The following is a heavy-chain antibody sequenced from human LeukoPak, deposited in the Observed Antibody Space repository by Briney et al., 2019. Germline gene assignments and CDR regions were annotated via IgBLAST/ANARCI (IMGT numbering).Heavy chain of an antibody. Sequence: SETLSLTCAVYGGSFSGYYWSWIRQPPGKGLEWIGEINHSGSTNYNPSLKSRVTISVDTSKNQFSLKLSSVTAADTAVYYCARYHPCVAAAGRNWFDPWGQGTLVTVSS. CDR2: INHSGST. V-gene: IGHV4-34*01. CDR1: GGSFSGYY. D-gene: IGHD6-13*01. CDR3: ARYHPCVAAAGRNWFDP. J-gene: IGHJ5*02.